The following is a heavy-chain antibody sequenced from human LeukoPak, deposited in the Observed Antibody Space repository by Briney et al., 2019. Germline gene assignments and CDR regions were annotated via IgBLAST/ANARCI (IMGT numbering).Heavy chain of an antibody. V-gene: IGHV3-9*01. CDR1: GFTFDDHA. D-gene: IGHD1-14*01. Sequence: PGRSLRLSCAASGFTFDDHAMYWVRQAPGKGLEWVSGISWNSYSVGYADSVKGRFTISRDNAKNSLYLQMNSLRAEDTALYYCAKSGSGDLGFDYWGQGTLVTVSS. J-gene: IGHJ4*02. CDR3: AKSGSGDLGFDY. CDR2: ISWNSYSV.